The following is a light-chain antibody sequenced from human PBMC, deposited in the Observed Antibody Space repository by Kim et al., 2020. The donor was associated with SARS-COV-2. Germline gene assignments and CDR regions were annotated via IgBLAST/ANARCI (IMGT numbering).Light chain of an antibody. V-gene: IGKV1-27*01. CDR1: QGISKY. J-gene: IGKJ5*01. CDR2: AAS. Sequence: DIQMTQSPSSLSASVGDRVTITCRASQGISKYLAWYQQKPGKVPKLLIYAASTLQSGVPSRFSGSGSGTDFTLTISSLQPEDVATYYCPKYSSALPITFGPGTRLEIK. CDR3: PKYSSALPIT.